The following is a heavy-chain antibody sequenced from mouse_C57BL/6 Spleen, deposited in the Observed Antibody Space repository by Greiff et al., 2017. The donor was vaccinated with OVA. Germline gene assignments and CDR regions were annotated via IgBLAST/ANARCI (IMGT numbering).Heavy chain of an antibody. Sequence: EVMLVESGGGLVQPGGSLSLSCAASGFTFTDYYMSWVRQPPGKALEWLGFIRNKANGYTTEYSASVKGRFTISRDNSQSILYLQMNALRAEDSATYYCARYGSTGWFAYWGQGTLVTVSA. V-gene: IGHV7-3*01. J-gene: IGHJ3*01. D-gene: IGHD5-1*01. CDR3: ARYGSTGWFAY. CDR2: IRNKANGYTT. CDR1: GFTFTDYY.